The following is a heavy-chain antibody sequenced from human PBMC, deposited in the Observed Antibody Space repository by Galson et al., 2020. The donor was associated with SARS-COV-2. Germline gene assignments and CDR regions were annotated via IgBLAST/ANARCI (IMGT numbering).Heavy chain of an antibody. CDR1: GGSFSGHY. Sequence: SETLSLTCAVYGGSFSGHYWSWIRQPPGKGLEWIGEINHSGSINYNPSLKSRVTISVDTSKNQFSLKLTSVTAADTAVYYCATTSPYCSGGSCYPGEWFDPWGQGTLVTVSS. CDR3: ATTSPYCSGGSCYPGEWFDP. CDR2: INHSGSI. J-gene: IGHJ5*02. V-gene: IGHV4-34*01. D-gene: IGHD2-15*01.